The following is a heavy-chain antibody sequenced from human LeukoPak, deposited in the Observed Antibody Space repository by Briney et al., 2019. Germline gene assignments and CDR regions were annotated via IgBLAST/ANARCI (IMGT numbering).Heavy chain of an antibody. V-gene: IGHV3-33*01. CDR3: ARDNGNFED. J-gene: IGHJ4*02. CDR2: IWYDGSNK. Sequence: PGGSLRLSCAASGFTFSSYGMHWVRQAPGKGPEWVAVIWYDGSNKYYADSVKGRFTISRDNSKNTLYLQMNSLRAEDTAVYYCARDNGNFEDWGQGTLVTVSS. CDR1: GFTFSSYG.